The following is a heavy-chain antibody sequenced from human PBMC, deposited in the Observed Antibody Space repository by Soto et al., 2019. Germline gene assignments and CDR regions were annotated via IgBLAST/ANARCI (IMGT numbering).Heavy chain of an antibody. CDR3: ARVWGTMIEAAFDI. J-gene: IGHJ3*02. D-gene: IGHD3-22*01. V-gene: IGHV1-69*13. CDR1: GGTCSSYA. CDR2: IIPIFGTA. Sequence: SVKVSCKASGGTCSSYAISWVLQAPGQGLEWMGGIIPIFGTANYAQKFQGRVTITADESTSTAYMELSSLRSEDTAVYYCARVWGTMIEAAFDIWGQGTMVTVSS.